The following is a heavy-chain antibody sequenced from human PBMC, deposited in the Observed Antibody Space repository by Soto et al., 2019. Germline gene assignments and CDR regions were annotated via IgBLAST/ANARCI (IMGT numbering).Heavy chain of an antibody. CDR3: ARDRYSSGWYDLDY. Sequence: QVQLVESGGGVVQPGRSLRLSCATSGFTFSSYGMHWVRQAPGKGLEWVAVIWDAGSNKYYADSVKGRFTISRDNSKNTLYLQMNSRRAEDTAVYSCARDRYSSGWYDLDYGGQGPLVTVSP. V-gene: IGHV3-33*01. D-gene: IGHD6-19*01. CDR2: IWDAGSNK. CDR1: GFTFSSYG. J-gene: IGHJ4*02.